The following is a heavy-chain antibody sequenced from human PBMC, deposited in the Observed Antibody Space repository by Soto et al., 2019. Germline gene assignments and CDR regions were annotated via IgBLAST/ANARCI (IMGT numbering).Heavy chain of an antibody. Sequence: PGGSLRLSCAASGFTFSSYAMHWVRQAPGKGLEWVAVISYDGSNKYYADSVKGRFTISRDNSKNTLYLQMNSLRAECTAVYYCARSITIFGERFDPWGQGTLVTVSS. J-gene: IGHJ5*02. CDR1: GFTFSSYA. V-gene: IGHV3-30-3*01. D-gene: IGHD3-3*01. CDR2: ISYDGSNK. CDR3: ARSITIFGERFDP.